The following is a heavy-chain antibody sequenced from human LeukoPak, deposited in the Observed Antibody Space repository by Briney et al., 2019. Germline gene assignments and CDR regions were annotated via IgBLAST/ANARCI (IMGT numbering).Heavy chain of an antibody. V-gene: IGHV1-69*05. CDR1: GGTFSSYA. CDR2: IIPISGTA. D-gene: IGHD5-24*01. CDR3: VLQDGYNMGAFDI. Sequence: SVKVSCKASGGTFSSYAISWVRQAPGQGLEWMGGIIPISGTANYAQKFQGRVTITTDESTSTAYMELSSLRSEDTAVYYCVLQDGYNMGAFDIWGQGTMVTVSS. J-gene: IGHJ3*02.